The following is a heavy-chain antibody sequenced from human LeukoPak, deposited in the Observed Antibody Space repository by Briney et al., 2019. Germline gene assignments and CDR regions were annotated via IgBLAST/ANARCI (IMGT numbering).Heavy chain of an antibody. CDR3: ATVGNYYGSGSYYYWFDP. V-gene: IGHV1-24*01. Sequence: GASVKVSCKVSGYSLTELSIHWVRQAPGKGLEWMGGLDPEDGETIYAQKFQGRVTMTEDTPTDTAYMELSSLRSGDTAVYYCATVGNYYGSGSYYYWFDPWGQGTLVTVSS. CDR1: GYSLTELS. J-gene: IGHJ5*02. D-gene: IGHD3-10*01. CDR2: LDPEDGET.